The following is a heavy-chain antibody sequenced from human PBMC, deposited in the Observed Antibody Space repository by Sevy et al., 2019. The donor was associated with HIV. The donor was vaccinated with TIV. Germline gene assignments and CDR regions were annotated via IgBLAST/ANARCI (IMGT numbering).Heavy chain of an antibody. Sequence: GGSLRLSCTASGFTFGDYCMSWVRQAPGKGLEWVAFLKSDVYGGTVDHAASVRGRFVISRDDSKTIAYLQMNDLKTEDTGVYHCTRWKAAQSIFDYWGQGALVTVSS. J-gene: IGHJ4*02. V-gene: IGHV3-49*04. CDR1: GFTFGDYC. CDR2: LKSDVYGGTV. CDR3: TRWKAAQSIFDY. D-gene: IGHD6-13*01.